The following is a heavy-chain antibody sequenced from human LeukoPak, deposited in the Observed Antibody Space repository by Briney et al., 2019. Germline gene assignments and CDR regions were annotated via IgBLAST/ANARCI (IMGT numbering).Heavy chain of an antibody. CDR2: IFTSGNT. J-gene: IGHJ4*02. CDR1: GDSISSGGYY. Sequence: SETLSLTCTVSGDSISSGGYYWTGLRQHPGKGLEWIGNIFTSGNTYYNPSLKGRIFTSVDTSKSQFSLRLTSVTAADTAVYYCARATLRGDPFDFWGQGLQVTVSS. CDR3: ARATLRGDPFDF. D-gene: IGHD2-21*02. V-gene: IGHV4-31*03.